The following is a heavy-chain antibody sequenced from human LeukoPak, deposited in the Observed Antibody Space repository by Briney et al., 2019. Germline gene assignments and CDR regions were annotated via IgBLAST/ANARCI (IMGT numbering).Heavy chain of an antibody. Sequence: ASVKVSCKVSRYTLTELSMHWVRQAPGKGLEWMGGFDPEDGETIYAQKFQGRVTMTEDTSTDTAYMELSSLRSEDTAVYYCATSHLGIAAAGPANDAFDIWGQGTMVTVSS. V-gene: IGHV1-24*01. CDR2: FDPEDGET. J-gene: IGHJ3*02. CDR3: ATSHLGIAAAGPANDAFDI. D-gene: IGHD6-13*01. CDR1: RYTLTELS.